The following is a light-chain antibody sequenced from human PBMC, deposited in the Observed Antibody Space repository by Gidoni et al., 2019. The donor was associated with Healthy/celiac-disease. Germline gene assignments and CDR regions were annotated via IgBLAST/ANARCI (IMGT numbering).Light chain of an antibody. CDR1: QSVSSY. J-gene: IGKJ5*01. Sequence: EIVLTQSPATLSLSPGEIATLSCRASQSVSSYLAWYQQKPGQAPRLLIYDASNRATGIPARFSGSGSGTDFTLTISSLEPEDFAVYYCQQRSNWPAITFXQXTRLEIK. CDR3: QQRSNWPAIT. V-gene: IGKV3-11*01. CDR2: DAS.